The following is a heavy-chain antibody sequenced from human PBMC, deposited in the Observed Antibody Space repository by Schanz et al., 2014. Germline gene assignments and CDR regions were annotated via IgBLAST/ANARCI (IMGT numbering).Heavy chain of an antibody. V-gene: IGHV1-69*02. CDR1: GGTFSTYT. Sequence: QVQLVQSGAEVKKPGSSVKVSCKASGGTFSTYTISWVRQAPGQGLEWMGRIIPILGIANYAQKFQGRVTITADRSTSTAYMELSSLRSDDTAVYYCARGGYSYALSAFDIWGQGTMVTVSS. CDR2: IIPILGIA. CDR3: ARGGYSYALSAFDI. D-gene: IGHD5-18*01. J-gene: IGHJ3*02.